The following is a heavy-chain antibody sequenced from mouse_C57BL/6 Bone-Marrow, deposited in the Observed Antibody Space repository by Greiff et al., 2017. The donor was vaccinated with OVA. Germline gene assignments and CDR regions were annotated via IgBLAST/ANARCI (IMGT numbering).Heavy chain of an antibody. J-gene: IGHJ3*01. CDR2: IDPNGGGT. CDR3: ARGDYYGAWFAY. V-gene: IGHV1-72*01. Sequence: QVQLQQPGAELVKPGASVKLSCKASGYTFTSYWMHWVKQRPGRGLEWLGRIDPNGGGTQYNEKFKSKATLTVDKPSSTAYMQLSSLTSEDSAVNECARGDYYGAWFAYWGQGTLVTVSA. CDR1: GYTFTSYW. D-gene: IGHD1-1*01.